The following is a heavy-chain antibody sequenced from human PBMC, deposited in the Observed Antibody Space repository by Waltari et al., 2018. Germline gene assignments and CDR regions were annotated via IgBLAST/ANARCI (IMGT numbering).Heavy chain of an antibody. Sequence: QVQLQQWGAGLLKPSETLSLTCAVYGGSFSGYYWSWIRQPPGKGLEWIGEINHSGSTNYNPSLKRRVTISVDTSKNQFSLKLSSVTAADTAVYYCARGGGWDIVVVPAAKNYFDYWGQGTLVTVSS. D-gene: IGHD2-2*01. CDR1: GGSFSGYY. V-gene: IGHV4-34*01. J-gene: IGHJ4*02. CDR3: ARGGGWDIVVVPAAKNYFDY. CDR2: INHSGST.